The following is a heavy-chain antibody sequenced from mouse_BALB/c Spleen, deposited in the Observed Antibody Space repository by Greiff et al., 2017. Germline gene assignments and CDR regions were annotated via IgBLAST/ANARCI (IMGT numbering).Heavy chain of an antibody. J-gene: IGHJ2*01. CDR1: GYSFTGYY. CDR2: INPYNGAT. CDR3: ARESTMITPYFDY. D-gene: IGHD2-4*01. V-gene: IGHV1-31*01. Sequence: EVQLQQSGPELVKPGASVKISCKASGYSFTGYYMHWVKQSHVKSLEWIGRINPYNGATSYNQNFKDKASLTVDKSSSTAYMELHSLTSEDSAVYYCARESTMITPYFDYWGQGTTLTVSS.